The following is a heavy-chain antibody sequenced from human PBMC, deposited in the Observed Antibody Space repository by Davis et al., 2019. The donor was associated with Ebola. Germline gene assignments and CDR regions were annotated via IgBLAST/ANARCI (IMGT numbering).Heavy chain of an antibody. J-gene: IGHJ6*02. V-gene: IGHV3-7*01. CDR2: IKQDGSEK. CDR1: GFTFTTYW. CDR3: VRGMDV. Sequence: PGESLKISCAASGFTFTTYWMDWVRQAPGKGLEWVANIKQDGSEKYYLDSVKGRFTISRDNAKNSLSLQMNSLRDEDTAIYYCVRGMDVWGQGTTVTVSS.